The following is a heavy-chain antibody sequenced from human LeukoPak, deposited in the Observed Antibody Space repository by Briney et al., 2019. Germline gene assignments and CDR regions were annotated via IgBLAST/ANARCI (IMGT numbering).Heavy chain of an antibody. CDR3: ARDAAMVRGVIRSYFNY. CDR1: GLTFSSYA. J-gene: IGHJ4*02. V-gene: IGHV3-30-3*01. D-gene: IGHD3-10*01. Sequence: GGSLRLSCAASGLTFSSYAMHWVRQAPGKGLEWVAVISYDGSNKYYADSVKGRFTISRDNSKNTLYLQMNSLRAEDTAVYYCARDAAMVRGVIRSYFNYWGQGTLVTVSS. CDR2: ISYDGSNK.